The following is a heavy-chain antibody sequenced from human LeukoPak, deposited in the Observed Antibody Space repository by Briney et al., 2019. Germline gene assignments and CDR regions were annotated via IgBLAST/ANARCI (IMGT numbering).Heavy chain of an antibody. CDR1: GGSFSGYY. Sequence: ETLSLTCAVYGGSFSGYYWSWVRQAPGKGLEWVANIKQDGSEKDYVDSVKGRFTISRDNAKNSVFLQMNSLRAEDTAVYYCARKGTTVTTSFAYWGQGTLVTVSS. J-gene: IGHJ4*02. CDR3: ARKGTTVTTSFAY. D-gene: IGHD4-17*01. CDR2: IKQDGSEK. V-gene: IGHV3-7*01.